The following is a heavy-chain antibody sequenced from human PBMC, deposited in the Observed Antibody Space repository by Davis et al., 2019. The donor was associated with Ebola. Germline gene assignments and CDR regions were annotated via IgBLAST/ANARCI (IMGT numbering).Heavy chain of an antibody. D-gene: IGHD5-12*01. CDR1: GFTFSSYS. V-gene: IGHV3-23*01. J-gene: IGHJ6*02. CDR2: ISGSGGST. CDR3: AGNSGVYYYGMDV. Sequence: GGSLRLSCAASGFTFSSYSMNWVRQAPGKGLEWVSAISGSGGSTYYADSVKGRFTISRDNSKNTLYLQMNSLRAEDTAVYYCAGNSGVYYYGMDVWGQGTTVTVSS.